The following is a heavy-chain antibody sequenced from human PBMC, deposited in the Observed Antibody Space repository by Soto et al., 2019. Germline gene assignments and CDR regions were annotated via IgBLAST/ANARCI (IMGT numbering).Heavy chain of an antibody. D-gene: IGHD6-13*01. V-gene: IGHV3-30-3*01. J-gene: IGHJ5*02. CDR1: GFTFSSYA. CDR2: ISYDGSNK. CDR3: ARDRIAAAGTPISWFDP. Sequence: GSLRLPCSASGFTFSSYAMHWVRQAPGKGLEWVAVISYDGSNKYYADSVKGRFTISRDNSKNTLYLQMNSLRAEDTAVYYCARDRIAAAGTPISWFDPWGQGTLVTVYS.